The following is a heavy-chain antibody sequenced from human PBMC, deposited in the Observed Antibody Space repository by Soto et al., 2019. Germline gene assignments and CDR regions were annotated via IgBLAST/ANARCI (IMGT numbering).Heavy chain of an antibody. D-gene: IGHD6-13*01. J-gene: IGHJ4*02. CDR2: INQSGFT. Sequence: QVQLQQWGAGLLKPAETLSLTCAVYGGSFSGYYWTWIRQPPGKGLEWIGEINQSGFTNYNPSLESRVTMSVGTSRNQFSLRLSSVTAADTAVYYCARFPFDRSSWTNPRYFDYWGQGTLVTVSS. V-gene: IGHV4-34*01. CDR1: GGSFSGYY. CDR3: ARFPFDRSSWTNPRYFDY.